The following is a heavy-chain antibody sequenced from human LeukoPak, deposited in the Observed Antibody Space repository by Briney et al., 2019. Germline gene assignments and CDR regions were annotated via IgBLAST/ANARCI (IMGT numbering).Heavy chain of an antibody. J-gene: IGHJ2*01. V-gene: IGHV1-3*01. D-gene: IGHD6-19*01. CDR3: ARGGQWLVKWYSDL. CDR2: INAGNGNT. CDR1: GYTFTSYA. Sequence: GASVKVSCKASGYTFTSYAMHWVRQAPGQRLEWMGWINAGNGNTKYSQKFQGRVTITRDTSASTAYMELSSLRSEDTAVYYCARGGQWLVKWYSDLWGRGTLVTVSS.